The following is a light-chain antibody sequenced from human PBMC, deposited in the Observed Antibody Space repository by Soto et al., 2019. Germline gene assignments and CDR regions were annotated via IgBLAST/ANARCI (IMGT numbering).Light chain of an antibody. J-gene: IGKJ2*01. Sequence: DIQIPQSPSSLSASVGDRVTITCRASPSITNYLHWYQQKPGKATKLLMYAISTLKSGVPSRIGGSGSGTEFTLTISRLQPDDFATYYWQQSYSTPYTFGQGTKVDIK. CDR3: QQSYSTPYT. CDR1: PSITNY. CDR2: AIS. V-gene: IGKV1-39*01.